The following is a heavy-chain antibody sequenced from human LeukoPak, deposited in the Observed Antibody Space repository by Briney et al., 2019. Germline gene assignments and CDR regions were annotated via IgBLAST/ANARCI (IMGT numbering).Heavy chain of an antibody. V-gene: IGHV4-30-2*01. J-gene: IGHJ4*02. CDR2: IYHSGST. Sequence: SETLSLTCTVSGGSISSGGYYWSWIRQPPGKGLEWIGYIYHSGSTYYNPSLKSRVTISVDRSKNQFSLKLSSVTAADTAVYYCARANWDREVDYWGQGTLVTVSS. CDR3: ARANWDREVDY. D-gene: IGHD7-27*01. CDR1: GGSISSGGYY.